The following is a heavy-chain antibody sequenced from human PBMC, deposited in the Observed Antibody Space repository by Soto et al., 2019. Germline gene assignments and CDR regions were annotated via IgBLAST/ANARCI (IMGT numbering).Heavy chain of an antibody. Sequence: ASVKVSCKASGYTFTGYYMHWVRQAPGQGLEWMGWINPNSGGTNYAQKFQGWVTMTRDTSISTAYMELSRLRSDDTAVYYCARGVELVVRGVFQLYDFDYWGQGTLVTVSS. CDR2: INPNSGGT. V-gene: IGHV1-2*04. CDR3: ARGVELVVRGVFQLYDFDY. J-gene: IGHJ4*02. D-gene: IGHD3-10*01. CDR1: GYTFTGYY.